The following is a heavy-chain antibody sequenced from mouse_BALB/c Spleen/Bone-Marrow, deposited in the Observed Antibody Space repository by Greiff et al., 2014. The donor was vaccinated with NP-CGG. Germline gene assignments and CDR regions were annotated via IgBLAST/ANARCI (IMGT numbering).Heavy chain of an antibody. CDR1: GYTFTSYW. CDR2: IDPSDSYT. D-gene: IGHD2-3*01. J-gene: IGHJ3*01. CDR3: ARYGGYFPWFAY. Sequence: VQLQESGAELVKPGASVKLSCKASGYTFTSYWMHWVKQRPGQGLEWIGEIDPSDSYTNYNQKFKGKATLTVGKSSSTAYMQLSSLTSEDSAVYYCARYGGYFPWFAYWGQGTLVTVSA. V-gene: IGHV1-69*02.